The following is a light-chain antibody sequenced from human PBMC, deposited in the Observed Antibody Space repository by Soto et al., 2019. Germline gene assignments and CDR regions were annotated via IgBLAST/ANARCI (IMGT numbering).Light chain of an antibody. CDR3: SSYTTSSTYV. Sequence: QSVLTQSASVSGSPGQSITISCTGTSSDVGAYNYVSWYQQHPGKAPKLMIYDVTNRPSGVSNRFSGSKSGYTASLTISGLQAEDEADYYCSSYTTSSTYVFGTGTKLTVL. CDR1: SSDVGAYNY. V-gene: IGLV2-14*03. CDR2: DVT. J-gene: IGLJ1*01.